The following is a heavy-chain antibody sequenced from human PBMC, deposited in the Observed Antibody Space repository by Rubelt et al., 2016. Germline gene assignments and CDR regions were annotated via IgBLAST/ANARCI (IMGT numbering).Heavy chain of an antibody. CDR3: ATGNWNGWFDP. V-gene: IGHV1-45*02. J-gene: IGHJ5*02. Sequence: QVQLVQSGAEVKKPGASVKVSCKVSGYTLTELSMHWVRQAPGKGLEWMGWITPFNGNTNYAKKFRDRVTITRDRSMSTAYMELSSLRSEDTAMYYCATGNWNGWFDPWGQGTLVTVSS. CDR1: GYTLTELS. CDR2: ITPFNGNT. D-gene: IGHD1-20*01.